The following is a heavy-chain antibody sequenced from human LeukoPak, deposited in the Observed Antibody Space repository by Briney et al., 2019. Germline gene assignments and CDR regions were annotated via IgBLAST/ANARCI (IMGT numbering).Heavy chain of an antibody. J-gene: IGHJ4*02. CDR3: ARSGWYEKGPSDY. V-gene: IGHV3-11*01. CDR2: ISSGGDTI. CDR1: GFTFSGYY. Sequence: GGSLRLSCAASGFTFSGYYMSWISQAPGKGLEWISYISSGGDTIYYADSVKGRFTISRDNAKKSLSLQMNSLRAEDTAVYYCARSGWYEKGPSDYWGQGTLVTVSS. D-gene: IGHD6-19*01.